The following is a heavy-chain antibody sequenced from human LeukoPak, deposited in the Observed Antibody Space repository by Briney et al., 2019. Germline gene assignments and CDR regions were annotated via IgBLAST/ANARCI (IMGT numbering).Heavy chain of an antibody. CDR3: ARGVGYLKGSHWFDP. CDR2: MNPNSGNT. Sequence: GASVKVSCKASGYTFTSYDINWVRQATGQGLEWMGWMNPNSGNTGYAQKFQGRVTMTRNTSISTAYMELSSLRSDDTAVYYCARGVGYLKGSHWFDPWGQGTLVTVSS. V-gene: IGHV1-8*01. D-gene: IGHD3-22*01. CDR1: GYTFTSYD. J-gene: IGHJ5*02.